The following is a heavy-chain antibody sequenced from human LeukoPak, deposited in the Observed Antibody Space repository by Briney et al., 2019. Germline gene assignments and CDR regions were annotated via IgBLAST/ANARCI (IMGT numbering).Heavy chain of an antibody. Sequence: GGSLRLSCAASGLTFSSYAMSWVRQAPGQGLQWVANINQDGSETYYVDSVKGRFTISRDNAKSSLSLQMDSLRADDSALYYCATRKCLGCQLFYLDYWGQGSLVTVSS. J-gene: IGHJ4*02. CDR2: INQDGSET. V-gene: IGHV3-7*01. D-gene: IGHD3-16*01. CDR1: GLTFSSYA. CDR3: ATRKCLGCQLFYLDY.